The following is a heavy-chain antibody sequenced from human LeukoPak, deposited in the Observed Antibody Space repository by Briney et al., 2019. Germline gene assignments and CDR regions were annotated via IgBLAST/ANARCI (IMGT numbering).Heavy chain of an antibody. J-gene: IGHJ4*02. CDR2: IYYSGST. Sequence: PSETLPLTCTVSGGSISSYYWSWIRQPPGKGLEWIGYIYYSGSTNYNPSLKSRVTISVDTSKNQFSLKLSSVTAADTAVYYCARGGLVGVGSLDYWGQGTLVTVSS. CDR1: GGSISSYY. CDR3: ARGGLVGVGSLDY. V-gene: IGHV4-59*08. D-gene: IGHD6-19*01.